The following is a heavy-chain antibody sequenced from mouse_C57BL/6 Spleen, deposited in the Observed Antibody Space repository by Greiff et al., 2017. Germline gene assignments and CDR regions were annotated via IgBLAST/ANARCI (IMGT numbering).Heavy chain of an antibody. V-gene: IGHV1-82*01. CDR1: GYAFSSSW. CDR3: ARRRDSRDFFDC. D-gene: IGHD3-3*01. J-gene: IGHJ2*01. Sequence: QVQLQQSGPELVKPGASVKISCKASGYAFSSSWMNWVKQRPGKGLEWIGRIYPGDGDTNYNGKFKGKATLTADKSSSTAYMQLSSLTSEDSAVYFCARRRDSRDFFDCWGQGTTLTVSS. CDR2: IYPGDGDT.